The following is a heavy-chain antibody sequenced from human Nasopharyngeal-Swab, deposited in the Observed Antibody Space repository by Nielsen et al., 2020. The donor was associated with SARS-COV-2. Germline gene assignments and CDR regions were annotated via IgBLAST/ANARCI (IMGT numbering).Heavy chain of an antibody. V-gene: IGHV1-46*01. Sequence: ASLKLSRKASGYTFTSYYMHWARQAPGQGLEWMGIINPSGGSTSYAQKFQGRVTMTRDTSTSTVYMELSSLRSEDTAVYYCARDLDSSGYSSSWGQGTLVTVSS. J-gene: IGHJ5*02. D-gene: IGHD3-22*01. CDR3: ARDLDSSGYSSS. CDR1: GYTFTSYY. CDR2: INPSGGST.